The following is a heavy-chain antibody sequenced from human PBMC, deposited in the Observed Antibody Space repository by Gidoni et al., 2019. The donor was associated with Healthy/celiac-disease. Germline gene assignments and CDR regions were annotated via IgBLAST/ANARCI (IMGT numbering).Heavy chain of an antibody. J-gene: IGHJ4*02. CDR2: SYYSGGT. CDR1: GGYIGINNYY. Sequence: QLQLQESGQGLVKPSETLSLTRTVSGGYIGINNYYWGWVRQHPGKGLEWIGSSYYSGGTYYNPSLKSRLTMSLDTSKNQFSLKLSSVTAADTAVYYCALGGSGWFYYFDYWGQGTLVTVSS. V-gene: IGHV4-39*01. CDR3: ALGGSGWFYYFDY. D-gene: IGHD6-19*01.